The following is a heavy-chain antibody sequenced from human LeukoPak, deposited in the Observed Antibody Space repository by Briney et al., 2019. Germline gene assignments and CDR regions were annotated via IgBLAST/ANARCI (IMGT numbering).Heavy chain of an antibody. D-gene: IGHD5-12*01. V-gene: IGHV1-69*13. CDR1: GGTFSSYA. J-gene: IGHJ6*02. CDR2: IIPIFGTA. CDR3: ASAAGGAATMGMDV. Sequence: SVKVSCKASGGTFSSYAISWVRQAPGQGLEWMGGIIPIFGTANYAQKFQGRVTITADESTSTAYMELSSLRSEDTAVYYCASAAGGAATMGMDVWGQGTTVIVSS.